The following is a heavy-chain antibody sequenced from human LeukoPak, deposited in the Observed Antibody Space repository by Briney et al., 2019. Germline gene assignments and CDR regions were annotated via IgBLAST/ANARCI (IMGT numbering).Heavy chain of an antibody. V-gene: IGHV3-20*04. CDR3: AREGVSEYYYYYMDV. D-gene: IGHD3-3*01. CDR2: INWNGGST. Sequence: GGSLRLSCAASGFTFDDYGMSWVRQAPGKGLEWVSGINWNGGSTGYADSVKGRFTISRDNAKNSLYLQMNSLRAEDTALYYCAREGVSEYYYYYMDVWGKGTTVTVSS. CDR1: GFTFDDYG. J-gene: IGHJ6*03.